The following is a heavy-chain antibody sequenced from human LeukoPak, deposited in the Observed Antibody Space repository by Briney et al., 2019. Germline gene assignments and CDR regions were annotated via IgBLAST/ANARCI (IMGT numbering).Heavy chain of an antibody. J-gene: IGHJ5*02. Sequence: GGSLRLSCAASGFTFSSYAMSWVRQAPGKGLEWVSAISGSGGSTYYADSVKGRFTISRDNSKNTLYLQMNSLRAEDTAVYYCATTSPYGSGILNWFDPWGQGTLVTVSS. CDR2: ISGSGGST. V-gene: IGHV3-23*01. CDR1: GFTFSSYA. D-gene: IGHD3-10*01. CDR3: ATTSPYGSGILNWFDP.